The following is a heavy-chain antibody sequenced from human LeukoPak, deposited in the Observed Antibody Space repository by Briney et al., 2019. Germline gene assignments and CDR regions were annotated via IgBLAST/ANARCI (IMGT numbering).Heavy chain of an antibody. CDR2: IKSKTDGGTT. CDR3: TTDEGYYYDSSGYYTLYYFDY. Sequence: GGSLRLSCAASGFTFSNAWMSWARQAPGKGLEWVGRIKSKTDGGTTDYAAPVKGRFTISRDDSKNTLYLQMNSLKTGDTAVYYCTTDEGYYYDSSGYYTLYYFDYWGQGTLVTVSS. J-gene: IGHJ4*02. V-gene: IGHV3-15*01. CDR1: GFTFSNAW. D-gene: IGHD3-22*01.